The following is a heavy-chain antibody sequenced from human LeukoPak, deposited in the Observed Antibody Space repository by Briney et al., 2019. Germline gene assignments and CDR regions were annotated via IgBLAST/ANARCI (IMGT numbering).Heavy chain of an antibody. V-gene: IGHV3-23*01. CDR3: AKGAEFCTTTCPVDYYYFYYYYMDV. D-gene: IGHD2-2*01. CDR1: GFTFSNYA. CDR2: ISGDGGS. Sequence: GGSLRLSCAASGFTFSNYALNWVRQAPGKALEWVSAISGDGGSKGRFTISRDNSKNSLYLQMNSLGAEHTAVYYCAKGAEFCTTTCPVDYYYFYYYYMDVWGKGTTVTVSS. J-gene: IGHJ6*03.